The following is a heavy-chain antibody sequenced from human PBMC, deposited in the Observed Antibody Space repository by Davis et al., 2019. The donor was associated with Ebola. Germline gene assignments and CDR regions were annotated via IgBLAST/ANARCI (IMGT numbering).Heavy chain of an antibody. J-gene: IGHJ4*02. CDR1: GGSFSGYD. D-gene: IGHD1-7*01. CDR3: ARDIQGNWNYLPPDY. CDR2: IYYSGST. V-gene: IGHV4-59*01. Sequence: MPSETLSLTCAVYGGSFSGYDWSWIRQPPGKGLEWIGYIYYSGSTNYNPSLKSRVTISVDTSKNQFSLKLSSVTAADTAVYYCARDIQGNWNYLPPDYWGQGTLVTVSS.